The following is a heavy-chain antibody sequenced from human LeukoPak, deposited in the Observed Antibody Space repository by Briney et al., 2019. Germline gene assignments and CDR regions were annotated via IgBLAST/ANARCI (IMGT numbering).Heavy chain of an antibody. D-gene: IGHD1-26*01. V-gene: IGHV1-46*01. J-gene: IGHJ4*02. CDR1: GYIFISYY. Sequence: ASVKVSCKASGYIFISYYIHWVRQAPGQGLEWMGIINPSGGNTNYAQKLQGRVTMTTDTSTSTAYMELRSLRSDDTAVYYCARDLGEWELLQSDYWGQGTLVTVSS. CDR2: INPSGGNT. CDR3: ARDLGEWELLQSDY.